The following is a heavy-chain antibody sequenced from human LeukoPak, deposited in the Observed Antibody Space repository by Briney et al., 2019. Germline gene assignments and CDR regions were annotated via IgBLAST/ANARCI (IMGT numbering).Heavy chain of an antibody. Sequence: GASVKVSCKASGYTFTGYYMQWVRQAPGQGLEWMGWINPNSGGTNYAQKFQGRVTMTRDTSISTAYMELSRLRSDDTAVYYCARGDFDWPDYYYYYMDVWGKGTTVTVSS. CDR3: ARGDFDWPDYYYYYMDV. J-gene: IGHJ6*03. CDR2: INPNSGGT. CDR1: GYTFTGYY. D-gene: IGHD3-9*01. V-gene: IGHV1-2*02.